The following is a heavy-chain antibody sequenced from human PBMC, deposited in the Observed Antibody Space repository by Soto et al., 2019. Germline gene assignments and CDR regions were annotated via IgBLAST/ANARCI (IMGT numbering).Heavy chain of an antibody. CDR2: IYSGGSGTT. Sequence: EVQLVESGGGLVQPGGSLRLSCAASGFTVSSYYMSWARQAPGKGLEWVSVIYSGGSGTTYYAGSVKGRFTISRDISKNTVYLQMNSLRAEDTAVYYCARDGSSRPTEYWGQGTLVTVSS. CDR3: ARDGSSRPTEY. J-gene: IGHJ4*02. D-gene: IGHD3-10*01. V-gene: IGHV3-66*01. CDR1: GFTVSSYY.